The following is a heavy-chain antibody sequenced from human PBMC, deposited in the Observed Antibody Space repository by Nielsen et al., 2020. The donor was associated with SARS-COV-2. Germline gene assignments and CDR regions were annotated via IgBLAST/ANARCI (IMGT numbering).Heavy chain of an antibody. V-gene: IGHV3-7*05. CDR3: ATNRGDY. CDR2: IKEHGSEI. J-gene: IGHJ4*02. D-gene: IGHD2/OR15-2a*01. Sequence: VRQMPGKGLEWVAQIKEHGSEIYYMDSVRGRFTISRDDSKNSGYLEMDSLRAEDTAVYFCATNRGDYWGQGTLVTVSS.